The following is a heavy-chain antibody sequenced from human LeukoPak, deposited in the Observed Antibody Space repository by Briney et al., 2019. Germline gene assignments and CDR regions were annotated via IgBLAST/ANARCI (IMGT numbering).Heavy chain of an antibody. J-gene: IGHJ6*03. D-gene: IGHD4-11*01. CDR3: ARGVPKTSYYYYYMGV. V-gene: IGHV3-30*02. CDR1: GFTFSSYG. CDR2: IRYDGSNK. Sequence: GGSLRLSCAASGFTFSSYGMHWVRQAPGKGLEWVAFIRYDGSNKYYADSVKGRFTISRDNAKNSLYLQMNSLRAEDTAVYYCARGVPKTSYYYYYMGVWGKGTTVTVSS.